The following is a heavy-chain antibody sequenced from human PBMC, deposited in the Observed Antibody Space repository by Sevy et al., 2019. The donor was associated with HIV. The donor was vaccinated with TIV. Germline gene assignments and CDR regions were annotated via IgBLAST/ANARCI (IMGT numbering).Heavy chain of an antibody. CDR1: EFTFSYYW. J-gene: IGHJ6*02. Sequence: GGSLRLSCAASEFTFSYYWMTWVRQAPGKGLEWVANIKQDGSEKYYVDSVKGRFTISRDNAKNSLYLQMNSLRAEDRAMYYGAGRDIYSISPAGMDVWGQGTTVTVSS. V-gene: IGHV3-7*03. CDR2: IKQDGSEK. CDR3: AGRDIYSISPAGMDV. D-gene: IGHD1-26*01.